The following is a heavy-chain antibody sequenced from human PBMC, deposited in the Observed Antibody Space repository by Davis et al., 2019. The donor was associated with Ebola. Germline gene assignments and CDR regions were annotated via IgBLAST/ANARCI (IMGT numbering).Heavy chain of an antibody. CDR3: ARSITMVRGVSWFDP. V-gene: IGHV1-18*01. CDR1: GYTFTSYG. D-gene: IGHD3-10*01. J-gene: IGHJ5*02. Sequence: ASVKVSCKASGYTFTSYGISWVRQAPGQGLEWMGWISAYNGNTNYAQKFQGRVTMTTDTSTSTAYMELRSLRSNDTAVYYCARSITMVRGVSWFDPWGQGTLVTVSS. CDR2: ISAYNGNT.